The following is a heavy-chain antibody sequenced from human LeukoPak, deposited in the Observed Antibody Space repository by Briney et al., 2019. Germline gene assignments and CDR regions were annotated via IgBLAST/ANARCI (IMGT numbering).Heavy chain of an antibody. CDR1: GFTFSSYS. CDR2: IKEDGSEK. Sequence: GGSLRLSCAASGFTFSSYSMNWVRQAPGKGLEWVANIKEDGSEKYYVDSVKGRFTISRDNAKNSLFLQMNSLRAEDTAVYYCARTLRGGGALDYWGQGTLVTVSS. D-gene: IGHD3-16*01. V-gene: IGHV3-7*03. J-gene: IGHJ4*02. CDR3: ARTLRGGGALDY.